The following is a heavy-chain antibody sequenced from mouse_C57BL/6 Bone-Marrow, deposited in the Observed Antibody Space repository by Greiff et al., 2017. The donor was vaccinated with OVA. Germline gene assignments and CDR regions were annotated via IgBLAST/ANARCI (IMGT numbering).Heavy chain of an antibody. V-gene: IGHV1-52*01. J-gene: IGHJ2*01. D-gene: IGHD2-3*01. Sequence: QVQLQQPGAELVRPGSSVKLSCKASGYTFTSYWMHWVKQRPIQGLEWIGNIDPSDSETHYNQKFKDKATLTVDKSSSTAYMQLSSLTSEDSAASFCARLGLYDGYYWGQGTTLTVSS. CDR1: GYTFTSYW. CDR3: ARLGLYDGYY. CDR2: IDPSDSET.